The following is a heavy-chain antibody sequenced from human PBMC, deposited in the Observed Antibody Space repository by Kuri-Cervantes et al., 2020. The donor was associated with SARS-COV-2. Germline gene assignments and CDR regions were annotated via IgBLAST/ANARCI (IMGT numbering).Heavy chain of an antibody. CDR1: GFIFSDYY. CDR3: ARGEALYYYMDV. V-gene: IGHV3-30-3*01. Sequence: LSLTCAASGFIFSDYYMTWIRQAPGKGLEWVAVISYDGSNKYYADSVKGRFTISRDNSKNTLYLQMNSLRAEDTAVYYCARGEALYYYMDVWGKGTTVTVSS. CDR2: ISYDGSNK. J-gene: IGHJ6*03.